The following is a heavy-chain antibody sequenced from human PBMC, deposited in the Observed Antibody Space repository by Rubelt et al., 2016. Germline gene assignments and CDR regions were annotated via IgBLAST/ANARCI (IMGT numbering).Heavy chain of an antibody. D-gene: IGHD1-1*01. Sequence: EVQLVESGGGLVQPGGSLRLSCAASGFTFSSYWMHWVRQVPGTGLVWVSRINGDETSTHYADSVKGRFTISRDNAKNMLYLQMNGLRVEDTALYYCARRLATTGVFDMWGQGTMVTVSS. J-gene: IGHJ3*02. V-gene: IGHV3-74*01. CDR1: GFTFSSYW. CDR3: ARRLATTGVFDM. CDR2: INGDETST.